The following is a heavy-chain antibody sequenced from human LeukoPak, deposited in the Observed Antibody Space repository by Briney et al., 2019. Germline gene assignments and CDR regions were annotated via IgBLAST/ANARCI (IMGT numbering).Heavy chain of an antibody. Sequence: GESPKISCKGSGYSFTSYWIGWVRQMPGKGLEWMGIIYPGDSDTRYSPSFQGQVTISADKSISTAYLQWSSLKASDTAMYYCARSAMVRGVINWFDPWGQGTLVTVSS. CDR3: ARSAMVRGVINWFDP. CDR1: GYSFTSYW. V-gene: IGHV5-51*01. CDR2: IYPGDSDT. D-gene: IGHD3-10*01. J-gene: IGHJ5*02.